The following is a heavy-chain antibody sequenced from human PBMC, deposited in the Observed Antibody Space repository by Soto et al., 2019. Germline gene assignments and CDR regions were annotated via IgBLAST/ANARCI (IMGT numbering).Heavy chain of an antibody. V-gene: IGHV3-30*18. D-gene: IGHD3-10*01. CDR2: ISNDGSNE. CDR1: GFTFRWFG. Sequence: GGSLRLSCAGSGFTFRWFGMNWVRQAPGKGLEWVARISNDGSNEYYVDSVKGRFTISRDNSKNTLYLQMDSLRAEDTAVYYCAKGEVRGIIPSYFDYWGLGTLVTV. CDR3: AKGEVRGIIPSYFDY. J-gene: IGHJ4*02.